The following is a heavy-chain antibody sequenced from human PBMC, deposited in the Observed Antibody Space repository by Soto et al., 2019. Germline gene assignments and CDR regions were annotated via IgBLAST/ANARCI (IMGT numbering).Heavy chain of an antibody. J-gene: IGHJ5*02. CDR2: IYYSGST. V-gene: IGHV4-59*01. D-gene: IGHD2-15*01. CDR3: ARGVGGSGRVWFDP. Sequence: QVQLQESGPGLVKPSETLSLTCTVSGGSISSYYWSWIRQPPGKGLEWIGYIYYSGSTNYNPSLKSRVTISVDTSKNQFSLKLSSVTAADTAVYYCARGVGGSGRVWFDPWGQGTLVTVSS. CDR1: GGSISSYY.